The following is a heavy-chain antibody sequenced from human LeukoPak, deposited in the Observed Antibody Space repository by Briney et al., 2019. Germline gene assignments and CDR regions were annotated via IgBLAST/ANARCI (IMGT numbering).Heavy chain of an antibody. CDR2: IYYSGST. V-gene: IGHV4-39*01. D-gene: IGHD3-9*01. J-gene: IGHJ3*02. Sequence: SKTLSLTCTVSGGSISSSSYYWGWIRQPPGKGLDWIGSIYYSGSTYYNPSLKSRVTISVDTSKNQFSLRLSSVTAADTAVYFCAKGLRYLSFNDAFDIWGQGTMVTVSS. CDR1: GGSISSSSYY. CDR3: AKGLRYLSFNDAFDI.